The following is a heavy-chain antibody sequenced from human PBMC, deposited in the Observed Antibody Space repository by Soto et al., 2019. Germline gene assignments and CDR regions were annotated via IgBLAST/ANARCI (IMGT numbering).Heavy chain of an antibody. CDR1: GFTVSGYA. J-gene: IGHJ3*02. CDR2: ISYDGSNK. Sequence: QVQLVESGGGVVQPGRSLRLSCAASGFTVSGYAMHWVRQAPGKGLAWVAVISYDGSNKYYADSVKGRFTISRDNSKNTLYLQMNSLRAEDTAVNYCARGHYYDSSGYYYGSAFDIWGQGTMVTVSS. V-gene: IGHV3-30-3*01. D-gene: IGHD3-22*01. CDR3: ARGHYYDSSGYYYGSAFDI.